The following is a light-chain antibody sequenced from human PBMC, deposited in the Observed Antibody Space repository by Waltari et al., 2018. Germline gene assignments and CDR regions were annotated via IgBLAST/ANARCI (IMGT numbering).Light chain of an antibody. CDR1: SSNVGGYNH. CDR2: EVS. V-gene: IGLV2-8*01. J-gene: IGLJ2*01. Sequence: QSALTQPPSASGSPGQSVTISCTGPSSNVGGYNHVPWYQQHPGKVPKLIIYEVSKRPSGVPDRFSGSKSGNTASLTVSGLQADDEAEYYCSSYGGSNNLLFGGGTKLTVL. CDR3: SSYGGSNNLL.